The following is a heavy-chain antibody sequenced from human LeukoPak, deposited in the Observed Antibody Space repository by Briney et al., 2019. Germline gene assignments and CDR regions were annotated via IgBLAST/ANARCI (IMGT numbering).Heavy chain of an antibody. J-gene: IGHJ6*03. CDR1: GYPFYGYY. D-gene: IGHD1-26*01. CDR2: INPNSGGT. V-gene: IGHV1-2*02. Sequence: ASVNVSCKASGYPFYGYYMHWVRQAPGQGLEWMAWINPNSGGTNYAQKFQGRVTVTRDTSISTAYMEPSRLRSDDTAVCYCARGMEPLNLYYMDVWGEGTTVTVSS. CDR3: ARGMEPLNLYYMDV.